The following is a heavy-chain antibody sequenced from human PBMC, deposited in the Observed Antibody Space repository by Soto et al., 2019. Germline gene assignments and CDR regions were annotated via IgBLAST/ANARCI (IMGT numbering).Heavy chain of an antibody. Sequence: HPGGSLRLSCAASGFTFSSYAMCWVRQAPGKGLEWVSGISGSGGSKYSADSVKGRFTISRDTSKNTLYLLMNSLRADDTAVYYCATVSSSIRSDAFVIWGRGTMVTVSS. CDR1: GFTFSSYA. CDR3: ATVSSSIRSDAFVI. J-gene: IGHJ3*02. CDR2: ISGSGGSK. D-gene: IGHD2-2*01. V-gene: IGHV3-23*01.